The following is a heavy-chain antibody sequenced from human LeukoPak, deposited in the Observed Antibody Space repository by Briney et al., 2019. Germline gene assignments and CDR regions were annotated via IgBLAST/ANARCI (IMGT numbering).Heavy chain of an antibody. V-gene: IGHV3-30*04. CDR3: ARGMIAAAEYFQH. Sequence: PGGSLRLSCAASGFTFSSYAMHWVRQAPGKGLEWVAVISYDGNNKYYADSVKGRFTISRDNSKNTLYLQMNSLSAEDTAVYYCARGMIAAAEYFQHWGQGTLVTVSS. D-gene: IGHD6-13*01. CDR2: ISYDGNNK. J-gene: IGHJ1*01. CDR1: GFTFSSYA.